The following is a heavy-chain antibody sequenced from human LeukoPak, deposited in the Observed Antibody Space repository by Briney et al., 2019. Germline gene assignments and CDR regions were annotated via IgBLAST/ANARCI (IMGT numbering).Heavy chain of an antibody. J-gene: IGHJ4*02. CDR2: IYYSGST. CDR1: GGSISSSSYY. D-gene: IGHD3-16*02. V-gene: IGHV4-39*07. Sequence: PSETLSLTCTVSGGSISSSSYYWGWIRQPPGKGLEWIGSIYYSGSTYYNPSLKSRVTISVDTSKNQFSLKLSSVTAADTAVYYCARDRGWGLSLAYWGQGALVTVSS. CDR3: ARDRGWGLSLAY.